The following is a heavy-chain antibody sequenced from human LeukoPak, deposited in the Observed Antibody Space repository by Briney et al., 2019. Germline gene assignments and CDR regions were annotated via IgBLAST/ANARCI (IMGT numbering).Heavy chain of an antibody. CDR3: ARDVYDSSGYYLLGDN. Sequence: PSETLSLTCTVSGDSISSYYWSWIRHPPRKGLEWIGYVHYTGSTNYNPSPKSRVTILVNTTKNPISLKLSYVTAADTAVYYCARDVYDSSGYYLLGDNWGQGTLVTVSS. D-gene: IGHD3-22*01. V-gene: IGHV4-59*01. J-gene: IGHJ4*02. CDR2: VHYTGST. CDR1: GDSISSYY.